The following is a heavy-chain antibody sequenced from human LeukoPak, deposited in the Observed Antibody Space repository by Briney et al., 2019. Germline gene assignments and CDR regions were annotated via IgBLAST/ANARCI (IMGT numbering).Heavy chain of an antibody. J-gene: IGHJ4*02. Sequence: ASVKVSCRASGYTFTSYAMNWVRQAPGQGLEWMGWINTNTGSPTYAQGFTGRFVSSLDTSVSTAYLQISSLKAEDTAVYYCARDGGWYYFDYWGQGTLVTVSS. CDR2: INTNTGSP. CDR1: GYTFTSYA. CDR3: ARDGGWYYFDY. D-gene: IGHD6-19*01. V-gene: IGHV7-4-1*02.